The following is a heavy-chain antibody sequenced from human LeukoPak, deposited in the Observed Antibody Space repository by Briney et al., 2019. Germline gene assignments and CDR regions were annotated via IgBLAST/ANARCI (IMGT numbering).Heavy chain of an antibody. D-gene: IGHD6-19*01. CDR3: ARQGSGWSGGLDY. Sequence: PGGSLRLSCAASGFTFSSYSMNWVRQAPGKGLEWVSSISSSSSYIYYADSVKGRFTISRDNAKNSLYLQMNSLRAEDTAVYYCARQGSGWSGGLDYWGQGPLVTVSS. CDR2: ISSSSSYI. CDR1: GFTFSSYS. J-gene: IGHJ4*02. V-gene: IGHV3-21*01.